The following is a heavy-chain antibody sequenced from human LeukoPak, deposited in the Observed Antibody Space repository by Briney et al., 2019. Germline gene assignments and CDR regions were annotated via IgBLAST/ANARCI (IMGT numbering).Heavy chain of an antibody. CDR3: ARRRSSTLIDY. V-gene: IGHV5-51*01. D-gene: IGHD3-10*01. J-gene: IGHJ4*02. CDR1: GYSFPTYW. Sequence: GESLKISCQGSGYSFPTYWIAWVRQMPGKGLEWMGIIYPGDSDTTYSPPFQGQVTISADKSISTAYLQWSSLKASDTAMYFCARRRSSTLIDYWGQGTLVTVSS. CDR2: IYPGDSDT.